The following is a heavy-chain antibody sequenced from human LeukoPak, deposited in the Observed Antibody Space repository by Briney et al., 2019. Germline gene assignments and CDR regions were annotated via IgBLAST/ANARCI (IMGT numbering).Heavy chain of an antibody. Sequence: ASVKVSCKVSGYTLTELSMHWVRQAPGKGLEWMGGFDPEDGETIYAQKFQGRVTMTEDTSTDTAYMELSSLRSEDTAVYYCATDWSQGFLEWSLDYWGQGTLVTVSS. D-gene: IGHD3-3*01. CDR2: FDPEDGET. V-gene: IGHV1-24*01. CDR1: GYTLTELS. J-gene: IGHJ4*02. CDR3: ATDWSQGFLEWSLDY.